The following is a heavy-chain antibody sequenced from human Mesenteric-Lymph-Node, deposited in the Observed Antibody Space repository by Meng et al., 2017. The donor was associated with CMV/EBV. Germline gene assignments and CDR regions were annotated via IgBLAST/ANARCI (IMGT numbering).Heavy chain of an antibody. D-gene: IGHD1-26*01. CDR2: FLFDGTNK. CDR1: GFTFSSYA. J-gene: IGHJ6*02. CDR3: ARGSIVDYDFGMDV. V-gene: IGHV3-30-3*01. Sequence: GESLKISCEASGFTFSSYAIHWVRQAPGKGLEWVAIFLFDGTNKYLADSVKGRFTISRDDSKNSLYLQMNSLRAEDTAVYYCARGSIVDYDFGMDVWGQGTTVTVSS.